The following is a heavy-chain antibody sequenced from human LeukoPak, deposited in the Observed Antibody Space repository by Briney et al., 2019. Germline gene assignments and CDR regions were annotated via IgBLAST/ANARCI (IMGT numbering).Heavy chain of an antibody. D-gene: IGHD3-22*01. Sequence: GGSLRLSCAASGFTFSGSAMHWVRQASGKGLEWVGRIRSKANSYATAYAASVKGRFTISRDDSKNTAYLQMNSLKTEDTAVYYCTRHGRYYDSSGYYYVPSDWGQGTLVTVSS. J-gene: IGHJ4*02. CDR1: GFTFSGSA. V-gene: IGHV3-73*01. CDR3: TRHGRYYDSSGYYYVPSD. CDR2: IRSKANSYAT.